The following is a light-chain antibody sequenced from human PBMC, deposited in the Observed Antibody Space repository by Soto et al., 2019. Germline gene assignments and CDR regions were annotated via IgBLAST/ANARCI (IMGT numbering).Light chain of an antibody. J-gene: IGKJ3*01. CDR1: QSVSSN. V-gene: IGKV3-15*01. CDR3: QQYNNWPLA. CDR2: GAS. Sequence: EIVMTQSPATLSVSPGERATLSCRASQSVSSNLAWYQQKPGQAPRLLIYGASTRATGIPARFSGSGSGTEFTLTISSLQSEDFAVHYCQQYNNWPLAFGPGTKGDIK.